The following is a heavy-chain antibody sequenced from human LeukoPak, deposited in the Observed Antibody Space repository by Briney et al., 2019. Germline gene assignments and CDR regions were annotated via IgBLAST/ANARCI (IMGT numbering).Heavy chain of an antibody. CDR2: VIPFLGTT. D-gene: IGHD3/OR15-3a*01. J-gene: IGHJ4*02. V-gene: IGHV1-69*11. CDR3: ARGPSSDLRTGFFFGYFDD. Sequence: ASVKVSCKASGGTFSNDAASWVRQAPGEGLKWMGRVIPFLGTTNYAHNFQGRVTITADQDTQTAYMELRSLRSEDTAVYFCARGPSSDLRTGFFFGYFDDWGQGTLITVSS. CDR1: GGTFSNDA.